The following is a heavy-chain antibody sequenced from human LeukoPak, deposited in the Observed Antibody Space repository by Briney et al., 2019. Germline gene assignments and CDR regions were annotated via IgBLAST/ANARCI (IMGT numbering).Heavy chain of an antibody. CDR2: IESDGTKE. CDR3: AKEGSGWYYLDY. J-gene: IGHJ4*02. D-gene: IGHD6-19*01. V-gene: IGHV3-30*02. CDR1: GFRFSSYD. Sequence: GGSLRLSCAASGFRFSSYDIHWVCQAPGKGLEWVTFIESDGTKEYYADSVKGRFTISRDNSKNTVYVQMNTLRAEDTAVYYCAKEGSGWYYLDYWGQGTVVTASS.